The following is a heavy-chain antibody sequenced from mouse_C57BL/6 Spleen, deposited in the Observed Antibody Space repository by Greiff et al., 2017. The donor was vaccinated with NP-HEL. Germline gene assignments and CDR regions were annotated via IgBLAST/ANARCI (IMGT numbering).Heavy chain of an antibody. Sequence: EVKVVESGGGLVKPGGSLKLSCAASGFTFSSYAMSWVRQTPEKRLEWVATISAGGSYTYYPDNVKGRFTISRDNAKNNLYLQMSHLKSEDTAMYYCARESGYDGDYYAMDYWGQGTSVTVSS. D-gene: IGHD2-2*01. J-gene: IGHJ4*01. CDR3: ARESGYDGDYYAMDY. CDR2: ISAGGSYT. CDR1: GFTFSSYA. V-gene: IGHV5-4*01.